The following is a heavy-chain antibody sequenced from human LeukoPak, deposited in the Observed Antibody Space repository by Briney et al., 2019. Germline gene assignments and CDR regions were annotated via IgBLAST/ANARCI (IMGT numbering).Heavy chain of an antibody. D-gene: IGHD6-19*01. Sequence: GGSLRLSCAASGFTFSSYSMNWVRQAPGKGLEWVSYISSSSSTIYYADSVKGRFTISRDNAQNSLYLQMNSLRAEDTAVYYCARGGGYGYSSGWYYMDVWGKGTTVTVSS. V-gene: IGHV3-48*01. CDR1: GFTFSSYS. CDR3: ARGGGYGYSSGWYYMDV. CDR2: ISSSSSTI. J-gene: IGHJ6*03.